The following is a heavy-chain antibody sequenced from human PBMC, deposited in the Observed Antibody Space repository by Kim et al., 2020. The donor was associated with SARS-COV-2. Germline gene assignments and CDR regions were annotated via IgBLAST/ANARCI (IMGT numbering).Heavy chain of an antibody. CDR3: VRDKIEGSESGTYFDY. Sequence: GGSLRLSCAASGFSFSTYWMSWVRQAPGTGLEWVAQIKQDGSEKYYPDSVTGRFSIFRDNAKNSVYLQMDSLRVDDTAVYYCVRDKIEGSESGTYFDYWGQGTLVTVSS. V-gene: IGHV3-7*05. CDR2: IKQDGSEK. J-gene: IGHJ4*02. D-gene: IGHD3-10*01. CDR1: GFSFSTYW.